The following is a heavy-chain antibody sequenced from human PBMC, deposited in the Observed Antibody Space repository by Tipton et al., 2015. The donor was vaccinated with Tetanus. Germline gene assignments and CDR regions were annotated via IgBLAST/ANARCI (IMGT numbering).Heavy chain of an antibody. V-gene: IGHV3-33*01. CDR3: ARGPLRGSFYPDAFDI. CDR2: IWYDGSNK. Sequence: SGFTFSSYGMHWVRQAPGKGLEWVAVIWYDGSNKYYADSVKGRFTISRDNSKNTLYLQMNSLRAEDTAVYYCARGPLRGSFYPDAFDIWGQGTMVTVSS. D-gene: IGHD1-26*01. CDR1: GFTFSSYG. J-gene: IGHJ3*02.